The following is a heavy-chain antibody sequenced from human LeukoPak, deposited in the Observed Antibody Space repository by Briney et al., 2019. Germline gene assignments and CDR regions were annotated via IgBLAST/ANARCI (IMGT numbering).Heavy chain of an antibody. Sequence: SETLSLTCAVYGASFSGYYWSWIRQPPGKGLEWMGEINHSGSTNYNPSLKSRVTISVDTSKNQFSLKLSSVTAADTAVFYRARHYYYGSGSYHWFDPWGQGTLVTVSS. CDR2: INHSGST. CDR1: GASFSGYY. CDR3: ARHYYYGSGSYHWFDP. J-gene: IGHJ5*02. V-gene: IGHV4-34*01. D-gene: IGHD3-10*01.